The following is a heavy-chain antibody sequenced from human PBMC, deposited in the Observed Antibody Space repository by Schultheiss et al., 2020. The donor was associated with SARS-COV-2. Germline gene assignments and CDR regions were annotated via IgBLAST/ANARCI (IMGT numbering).Heavy chain of an antibody. J-gene: IGHJ4*02. CDR3: ARLRGAVAGARFGYFDY. CDR2: IYPGDSDT. CDR1: GYSFTTYW. Sequence: GGSLRLSCKGSGYSFTTYWIGWVRQMPGKGLEWMGIIYPGDSDTRYSPSFQGQVTISADKSISTAYLQWSSLKASDTAMYYCARLRGAVAGARFGYFDYWGQGTLVTVSS. D-gene: IGHD6-19*01. V-gene: IGHV5-51*01.